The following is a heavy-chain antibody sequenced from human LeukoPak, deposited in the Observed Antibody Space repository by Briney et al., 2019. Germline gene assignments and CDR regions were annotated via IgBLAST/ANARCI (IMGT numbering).Heavy chain of an antibody. Sequence: GESLKISCKGSGYRFTNYWIGWVRQMPGKGLEWMGIINPGDSDTRYSPSFQGQVSISADKSISTAYLQWSSLKASDTAMYYCARRGSGYGHDYWGRGTLVTVSS. V-gene: IGHV5-51*01. CDR2: INPGDSDT. CDR1: GYRFTNYW. J-gene: IGHJ4*02. CDR3: ARRGSGYGHDY. D-gene: IGHD3-22*01.